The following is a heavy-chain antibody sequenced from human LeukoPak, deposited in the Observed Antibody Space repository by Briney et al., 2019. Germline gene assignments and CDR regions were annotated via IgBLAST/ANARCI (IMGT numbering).Heavy chain of an antibody. D-gene: IGHD6-13*01. CDR2: ISGYDGNT. Sequence: ASVKVSCKASGYTFTNYGISWVRQAPGQGLEWMGWISGYDGNTDYVQKLQGRVTVTTDTSTTTAYMELRSLRSDDTAVYYCARAFGSWHYMDVWGKGTTVTVSS. J-gene: IGHJ6*03. CDR1: GYTFTNYG. CDR3: ARAFGSWHYMDV. V-gene: IGHV1-18*01.